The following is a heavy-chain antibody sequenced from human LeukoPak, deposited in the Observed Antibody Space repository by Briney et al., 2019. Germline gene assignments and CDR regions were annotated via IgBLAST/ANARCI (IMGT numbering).Heavy chain of an antibody. CDR2: IYYSGNT. CDR3: AKLKAATRWFDP. Sequence: SETLSLTCTVSGGSISSSNYYWGWIRQPPGKGLECIGSIYYSGNTYCNPSLKSRVTVSVDTSKNQFSLKLSSVTAADTAVYYCAKLKAATRWFDPWGQGTLVTVSS. V-gene: IGHV4-39*01. CDR1: GGSISSSNYY. J-gene: IGHJ5*02. D-gene: IGHD2-15*01.